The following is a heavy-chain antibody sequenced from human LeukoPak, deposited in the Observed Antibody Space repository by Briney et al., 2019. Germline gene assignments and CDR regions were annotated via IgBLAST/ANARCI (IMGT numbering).Heavy chain of an antibody. CDR1: GFTFSSYA. Sequence: PGGSLRLSCAAPGFTFSSYAMSWVRQAPGKGLEWVSAISGSGGSTYYADSVKGRFTISRDNSKNPLYLQMNSLRAEDTAVYYCAKEGKRGYSGHDWPYYFDYWGQGTLVTVSS. CDR3: AKEGKRGYSGHDWPYYFDY. V-gene: IGHV3-23*01. CDR2: ISGSGGST. J-gene: IGHJ4*02. D-gene: IGHD5-12*01.